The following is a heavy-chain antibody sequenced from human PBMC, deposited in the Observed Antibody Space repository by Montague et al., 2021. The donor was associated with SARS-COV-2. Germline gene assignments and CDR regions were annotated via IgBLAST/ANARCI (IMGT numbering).Heavy chain of an antibody. J-gene: IGHJ3*02. D-gene: IGHD3-22*01. Sequence: SETLSLTCAVYGGSFSGYYWSWIRQPPGKGLEWIGEINHSGSTKXSPSLKSRVTISVDTSKNQFSRKLSPVTAADTAVYYCAREVRYYYDSSGPGAFDIWGQGTMVTVSS. CDR2: INHSGST. V-gene: IGHV4-34*01. CDR1: GGSFSGYY. CDR3: AREVRYYYDSSGPGAFDI.